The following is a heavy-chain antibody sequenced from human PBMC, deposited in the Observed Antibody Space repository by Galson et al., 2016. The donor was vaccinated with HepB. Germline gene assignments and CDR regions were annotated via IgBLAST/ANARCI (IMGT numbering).Heavy chain of an antibody. D-gene: IGHD6-13*01. Sequence: SLRLSCAASGISVSSYVMTWVRQAPGKGLEWVAVISYDGSNKYYADSVKGRFTISRDNSRDTLFLLMTSLRAEDTAVYYCARDPGGSSGYGMDFWGQGTTVTVSS. CDR3: ARDPGGSSGYGMDF. V-gene: IGHV3-30*03. J-gene: IGHJ6*02. CDR1: GISVSSYV. CDR2: ISYDGSNK.